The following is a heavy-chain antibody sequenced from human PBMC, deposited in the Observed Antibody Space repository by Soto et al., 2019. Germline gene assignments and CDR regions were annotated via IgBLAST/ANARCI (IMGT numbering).Heavy chain of an antibody. CDR1: SGSVSSGGFS. J-gene: IGHJ4*02. V-gene: IGHV4-30-2*01. CDR3: ARGGDYYFDS. D-gene: IGHD2-21*01. CDR2: IYPSGST. Sequence: QLQLQESGSGLVKPSQTLSLTCTVSSGSVSSGGFSWSWIRQPPGKGLEWIGYIYPSGSTYYNPSLKSRVTISLDRSKNQFSLKLTSVTAADSAVYYCARGGDYYFDSWGQGTLVTVSS.